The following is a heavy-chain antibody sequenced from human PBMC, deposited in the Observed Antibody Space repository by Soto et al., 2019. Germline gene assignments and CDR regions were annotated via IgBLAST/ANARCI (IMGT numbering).Heavy chain of an antibody. D-gene: IGHD2-2*01. V-gene: IGHV1-2*04. CDR2: INPNSGGT. J-gene: IGHJ4*02. CDR3: ARAGPHCSSTSCYSYYFDY. CDR1: GYTFTGYY. Sequence: ASVKVSCKASGYTFTGYYMHWVRQAPGQGLEWMGWINPNSGGTNYAQKFQGWVTMTRDTSISTAYMELSRLRSDDTAVYYCARAGPHCSSTSCYSYYFDYWGQGTLVTVSS.